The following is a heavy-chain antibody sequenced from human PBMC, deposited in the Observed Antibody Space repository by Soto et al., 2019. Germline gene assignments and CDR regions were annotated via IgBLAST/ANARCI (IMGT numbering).Heavy chain of an antibody. J-gene: IGHJ6*02. Sequence: ASVTVSCKAAGYTFTSYYMNWVRQASGQGLEWMGIINPSGGSTSYAQKFQGRVSMTRDTSTSRVYMELSSLRSEDTAVYYCARGGYSSGWAGGYYYYGMDVWGQGTTVTVSS. CDR2: INPSGGST. V-gene: IGHV1-46*01. D-gene: IGHD6-19*01. CDR1: GYTFTSYY. CDR3: ARGGYSSGWAGGYYYYGMDV.